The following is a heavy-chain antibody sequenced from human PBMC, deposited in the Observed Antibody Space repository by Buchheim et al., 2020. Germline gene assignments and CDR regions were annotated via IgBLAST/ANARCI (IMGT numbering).Heavy chain of an antibody. CDR2: ISSSSSYT. J-gene: IGHJ4*02. V-gene: IGHV3-11*06. Sequence: QVQLVESGGGLVKPGGSLRLSCAASGFTFSDYYMSWIRQAPGKGREWVSYISSSSSYTNYADSVRGRLTISRDNAKNSLYRQMNSLRAEDTAVYYCARDKLYSGYDLGPAVDYWGQGTL. CDR3: ARDKLYSGYDLGPAVDY. D-gene: IGHD5-12*01. CDR1: GFTFSDYY.